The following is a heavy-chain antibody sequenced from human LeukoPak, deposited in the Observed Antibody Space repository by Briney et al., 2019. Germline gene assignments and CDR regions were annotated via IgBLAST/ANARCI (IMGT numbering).Heavy chain of an antibody. V-gene: IGHV3-21*01. Sequence: GGSLRLSCAASGFTFSSYSMTWVRQAPGKGLEWVSSISSSSSYIYYADSVKGRFTISRDNAKNSLYLQMNSLRAEDTAVYYCARGPYCSGGSCYRPLDAFDIWGQGTMVTVSS. D-gene: IGHD2-15*01. CDR3: ARGPYCSGGSCYRPLDAFDI. J-gene: IGHJ3*02. CDR2: ISSSSSYI. CDR1: GFTFSSYS.